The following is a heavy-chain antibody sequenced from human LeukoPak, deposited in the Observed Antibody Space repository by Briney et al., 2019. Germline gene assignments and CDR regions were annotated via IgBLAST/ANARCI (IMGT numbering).Heavy chain of an antibody. CDR1: GFTFSTYG. V-gene: IGHV3-33*01. CDR2: ICHDARNK. CDR3: ARPRDSYDSSGYPDY. D-gene: IGHD3-22*01. Sequence: PGRSLRLSCAASGFTFSTYGMHWVRQAPGKGLEWVAFICHDARNKYYAESVKGRFTISRDNFKNTLYMQMNSLRAEDTAVYYCARPRDSYDSSGYPDYWGQGTQVTVSS. J-gene: IGHJ4*02.